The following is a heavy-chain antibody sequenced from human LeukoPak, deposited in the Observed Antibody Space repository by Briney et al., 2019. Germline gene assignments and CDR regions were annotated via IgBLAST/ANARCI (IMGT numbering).Heavy chain of an antibody. CDR1: GFIFSNYG. Sequence: PGGSLRLSCAASGFIFSNYGMHWVRQAPGKGLVWVSRVNSDGRITKYADSVKGRFTISRDNSKNTLYLQMNSLRAEDTAVYYCAKQDPYSSGWYPWGQGTLVTVSS. V-gene: IGHV3-74*03. CDR2: VNSDGRIT. D-gene: IGHD6-19*01. CDR3: AKQDPYSSGWYP. J-gene: IGHJ5*02.